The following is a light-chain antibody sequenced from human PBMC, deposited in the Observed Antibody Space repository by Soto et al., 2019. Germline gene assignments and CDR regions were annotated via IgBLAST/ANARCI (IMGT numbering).Light chain of an antibody. V-gene: IGKV3-20*01. CDR1: QTVRNNY. J-gene: IGKJ4*01. CDR3: QQFSSYPLP. Sequence: FVLTQSPGTLSLSPGERATLSCRASQTVRNNYLAWYQQKPGQAPRLLIYDASSRATGIPDRFSGGGSGTDFTLTIGRLEPEDFAVYYCQQFSSYPLPFGGGTKVDIK. CDR2: DAS.